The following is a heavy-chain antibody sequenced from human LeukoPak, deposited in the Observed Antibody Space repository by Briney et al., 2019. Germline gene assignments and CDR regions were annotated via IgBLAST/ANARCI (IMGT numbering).Heavy chain of an antibody. D-gene: IGHD3-10*01. CDR2: ISRRGSDT. V-gene: IGHV3-23*01. CDR1: GVTFNNYG. J-gene: IGHJ4*02. Sequence: GGSLRLSCAASGVTFNNYGMSWVRQAPGKGLEWVSAISRRGSDTNYADSVKGRFTISRDNSKNTVDLQMNSLRAEDTAVYYFARDAGTDVIVYYPWFNCWGQGTLLAVSS. CDR3: ARDAGTDVIVYYPWFNC.